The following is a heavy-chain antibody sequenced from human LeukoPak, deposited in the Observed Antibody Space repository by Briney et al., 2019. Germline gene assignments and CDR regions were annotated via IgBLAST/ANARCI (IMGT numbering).Heavy chain of an antibody. CDR1: GFTFSSYV. Sequence: GRSLRLSCAASGFTFSSYVMHWVRQAPGKGLEWVAVVSYDGSYKNADSVKGRVTISRDNSRNTLHLQMNSLRAEDSAVYYCATQGRGSSGYYFDHWGQGTLATVSS. CDR2: VSYDGSY. CDR3: ATQGRGSSGYYFDH. V-gene: IGHV3-30*04. D-gene: IGHD3-22*01. J-gene: IGHJ4*02.